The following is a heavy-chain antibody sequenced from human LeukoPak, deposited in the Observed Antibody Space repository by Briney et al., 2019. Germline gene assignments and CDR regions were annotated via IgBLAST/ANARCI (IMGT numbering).Heavy chain of an antibody. V-gene: IGHV4-4*07. Sequence: SETLSLTCNVSGGSISNYYWNWIRQPAGKGLEWIGRFYARGNTNYNPSLKSRVTMSVDTSKNQLSLKLTSVTAADTAVYYCARVPPDYNDLHDALDLWGQGTVVTVSS. CDR2: FYARGNT. CDR1: GGSISNYY. D-gene: IGHD4-17*01. CDR3: ARVPPDYNDLHDALDL. J-gene: IGHJ3*01.